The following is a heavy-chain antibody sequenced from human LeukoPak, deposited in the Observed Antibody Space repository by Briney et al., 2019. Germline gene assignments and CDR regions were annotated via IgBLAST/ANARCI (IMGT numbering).Heavy chain of an antibody. CDR3: ARQIYDYIWGTYRGRGSYFDF. Sequence: PGGSLRLSCAASGFSFSSYEMNWVRQAPGKGPEWLSYISTGGSTLYSGDSVKGRFTVSRDNAKKSLYLQMNSLRAEDTAVYYCARQIYDYIWGTYRGRGSYFDFWGQGTLVSVSS. CDR2: ISTGGSTL. D-gene: IGHD3-16*02. CDR1: GFSFSSYE. V-gene: IGHV3-48*03. J-gene: IGHJ4*02.